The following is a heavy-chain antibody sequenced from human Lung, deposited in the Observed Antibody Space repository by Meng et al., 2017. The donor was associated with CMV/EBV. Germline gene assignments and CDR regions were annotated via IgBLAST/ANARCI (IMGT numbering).Heavy chain of an antibody. V-gene: IGHV1-2*02. CDR1: GYPFTDYY. Sequence: KASGYPFTDYYMNWVRQAPGQGLEWMGWINPKTGGTSYAQKFQGRVTMTRDTSINTAYMELSRLTSDDTAVYYCARCGLWPVKDFDHWGLGTLVTVSS. CDR3: ARCGLWPVKDFDH. J-gene: IGHJ4*02. CDR2: INPKTGGT. D-gene: IGHD4-11*01.